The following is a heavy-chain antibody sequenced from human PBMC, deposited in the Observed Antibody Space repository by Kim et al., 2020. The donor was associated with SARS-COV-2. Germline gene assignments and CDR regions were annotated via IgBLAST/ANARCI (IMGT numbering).Heavy chain of an antibody. Sequence: AAPVKGRFTISRDDSKNTLYLQMNSLKTEDTAVYYCTTDRWNSSGWYEDYWGQGTLVTVSS. CDR3: TTDRWNSSGWYEDY. D-gene: IGHD6-19*01. V-gene: IGHV3-15*01. J-gene: IGHJ4*02.